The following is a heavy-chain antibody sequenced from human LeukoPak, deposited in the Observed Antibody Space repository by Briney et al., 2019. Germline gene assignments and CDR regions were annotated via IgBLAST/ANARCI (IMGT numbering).Heavy chain of an antibody. J-gene: IGHJ4*02. CDR2: ISADGGST. V-gene: IGHV3-43*02. D-gene: IGHD6-13*01. CDR3: AKDKAGTIVWYCRWAIGLFDN. Sequence: GGSLRLSCAASGFNFDAYDMHWVRQAPGKGLQWISLISADGGSTYYADSVKGRFTISRDNSRNSLYLQMNSLTTEDTAFYYCAKDKAGTIVWYCRWAIGLFDNWGQGTLLTVSS. CDR1: GFNFDAYD.